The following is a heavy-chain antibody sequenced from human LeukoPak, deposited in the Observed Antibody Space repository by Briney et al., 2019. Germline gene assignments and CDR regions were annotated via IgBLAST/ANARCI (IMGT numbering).Heavy chain of an antibody. CDR3: ASPQMCSGSSCYDY. J-gene: IGHJ4*02. V-gene: IGHV1-2*06. D-gene: IGHD2-15*01. Sequence: GASVKVSCKASGYTLAGYYMHWVRQAPGQGLEWMGRINPNSGGTNYAQKFQGRVTMTRDTSISTAYMELSRLRSDDTAVYCCASPQMCSGSSCYDYWGQGTLVTVSS. CDR1: GYTLAGYY. CDR2: INPNSGGT.